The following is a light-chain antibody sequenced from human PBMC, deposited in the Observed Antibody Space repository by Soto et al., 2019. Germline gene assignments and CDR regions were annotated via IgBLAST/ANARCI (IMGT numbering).Light chain of an antibody. J-gene: IGKJ5*01. CDR1: QSASSSY. Sequence: EIVMTQSPGTLSLSPGEGATLSCRAIQSASSSYLAWYQQKPGQAPRLLIYGASTRATGVPARFSGSGSGTEFTLTISSLQSEDFAVYYCKQYNNWPPITFGQGTRLEIK. CDR3: KQYNNWPPIT. CDR2: GAS. V-gene: IGKV3D-15*01.